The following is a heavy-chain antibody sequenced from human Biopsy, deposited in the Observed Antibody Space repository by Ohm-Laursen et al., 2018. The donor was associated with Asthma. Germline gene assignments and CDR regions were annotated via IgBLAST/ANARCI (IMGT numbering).Heavy chain of an antibody. V-gene: IGHV3-30-3*01. CDR2: GGSYYDGGLK. CDR1: GFTFRSYA. D-gene: IGHD3-3*01. CDR3: ARDVMEWYLPAFDF. Sequence: SLRLSCSASGFTFRSYAMHWVRQAPGKGLEWVAVGGSYYDGGLKYYADSANGRFTVSRDDSKNTLYLQMNSLRPDDTAVYYCARDVMEWYLPAFDFWGQGTLVTVSS. J-gene: IGHJ4*02.